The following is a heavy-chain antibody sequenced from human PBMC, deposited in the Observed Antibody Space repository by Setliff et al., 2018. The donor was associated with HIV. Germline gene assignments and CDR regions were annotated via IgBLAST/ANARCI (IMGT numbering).Heavy chain of an antibody. CDR2: INHSGRT. V-gene: IGHV4-34*01. CDR1: GGSFSDNY. J-gene: IGHJ4*02. Sequence: SETLSLTCAVYGGSFSDNYWSWIRQSPGKGLEWIGEINHSGRTKYSPSLRSRVSISVDTSKNQFSLKLSSVTAADTAVYYCARGPGDYWGQGTLVTVSS. CDR3: ARGPGDY.